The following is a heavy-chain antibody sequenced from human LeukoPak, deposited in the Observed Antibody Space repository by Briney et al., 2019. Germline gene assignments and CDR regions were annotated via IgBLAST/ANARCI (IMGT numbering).Heavy chain of an antibody. V-gene: IGHV3-23*01. CDR3: AKVKTAAGHYYYYYMAV. CDR2: ISGSGGST. Sequence: AGGSLRLSCAASGFTFSSYAMSWVRQAPGKGLEWVSAISGSGGSTYYADSVKGRFTISRDNSKNTLYLQMNSLRAEYTAVYYCAKVKTAAGHYYYYYMAVWGKGTTVTVSS. D-gene: IGHD6-13*01. J-gene: IGHJ6*03. CDR1: GFTFSSYA.